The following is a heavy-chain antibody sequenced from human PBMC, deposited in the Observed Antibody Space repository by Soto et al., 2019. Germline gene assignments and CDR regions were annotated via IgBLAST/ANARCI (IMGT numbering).Heavy chain of an antibody. CDR1: GFTFSSYA. V-gene: IGHV3-30-3*01. CDR2: ISYDGNNK. J-gene: IGHJ3*02. Sequence: GGSLRLSCAASGFTFSSYAMHWVRQAPGKGLEWVAVISYDGNNKYYADSVKGRFTISRDNSKNTLYLQMNSLRAEDTAVYYCARENYYDSSGYYYGAFDIWGQGTMVTVSA. D-gene: IGHD3-22*01. CDR3: ARENYYDSSGYYYGAFDI.